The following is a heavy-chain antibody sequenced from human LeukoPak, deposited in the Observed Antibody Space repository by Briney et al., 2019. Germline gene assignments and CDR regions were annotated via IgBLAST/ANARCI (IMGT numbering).Heavy chain of an antibody. CDR3: ARTTMVRGVTKSSYYYYYMDV. D-gene: IGHD3-10*01. J-gene: IGHJ6*03. CDR1: GFTFSSYS. Sequence: PGGSLRLSCAASGFTFSSYSMNWVRQAPGKGLEWVSSISSSSSYIYYADSVKGRFTISRDNAKNSLYLQMNSLRAEDTAVYYCARTTMVRGVTKSSYYYYYMDVWGKGTTVTVSS. CDR2: ISSSSSYI. V-gene: IGHV3-21*01.